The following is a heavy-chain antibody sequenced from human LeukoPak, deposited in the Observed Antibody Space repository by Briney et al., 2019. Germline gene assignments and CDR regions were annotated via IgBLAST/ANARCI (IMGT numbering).Heavy chain of an antibody. D-gene: IGHD2/OR15-2a*01. V-gene: IGHV3-11*01. CDR1: GFPFRDYY. CDR3: AREVVIFPDYYYYGMDV. J-gene: IGHJ6*02. CDR2: ISRSGDTL. Sequence: GGSLRLSSAASGFPFRDYYMTWIRQAPGKGLEWISYISRSGDTLYYADSVEGRFTISRDNAKNSLFLQMNSLRADDTAVYYCAREVVIFPDYYYYGMDVWGQGTTVTVSS.